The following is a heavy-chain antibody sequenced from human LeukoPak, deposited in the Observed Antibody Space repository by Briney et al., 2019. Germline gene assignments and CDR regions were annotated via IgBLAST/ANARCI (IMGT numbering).Heavy chain of an antibody. D-gene: IGHD3-10*01. Sequence: GGSLRLSCAASGLSFSSYEMDWVRQAPGKGLEWTSYISRSRGSTYYADSVEGRFTISRDNAKNALYLQINNLRAEDSAVYYCVTDRPRRGVYWGQGTLVTVSS. CDR2: ISRSRGST. CDR1: GLSFSSYE. J-gene: IGHJ4*02. CDR3: VTDRPRRGVY. V-gene: IGHV3-48*03.